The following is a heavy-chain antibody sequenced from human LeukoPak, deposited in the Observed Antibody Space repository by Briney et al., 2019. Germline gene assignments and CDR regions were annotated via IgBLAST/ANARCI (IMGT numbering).Heavy chain of an antibody. CDR3: ARDLTIVVVPAAPGFDP. V-gene: IGHV1-69*13. Sequence: ASVKVSCKASGGTFSSYAISWVRQAPGQGLEWMGGIIPIFGTANYAQKFQGRVTITADESTSTAYMELSSLRSEGTAVYYCARDLTIVVVPAAPGFDPWGQGTLVTVSS. J-gene: IGHJ5*02. CDR1: GGTFSSYA. D-gene: IGHD2-2*01. CDR2: IIPIFGTA.